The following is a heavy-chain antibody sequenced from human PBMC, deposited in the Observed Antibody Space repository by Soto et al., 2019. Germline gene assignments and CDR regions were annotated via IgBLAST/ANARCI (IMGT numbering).Heavy chain of an antibody. CDR2: IRGFSPYT. CDR1: GFTFRTYT. J-gene: IGHJ6*02. D-gene: IGHD3-3*01. CDR3: ARDRGYDAHDYYYNAMDV. Sequence: LRLSCISSGFTFRTYTMNWVRQAPGKGLEWVSGIRGFSPYTFYAESVKGRFTISRDNAKNSLYLQMDSLRAEDTAVYYCARDRGYDAHDYYYNAMDVWGQGTTVTVSS. V-gene: IGHV3-21*01.